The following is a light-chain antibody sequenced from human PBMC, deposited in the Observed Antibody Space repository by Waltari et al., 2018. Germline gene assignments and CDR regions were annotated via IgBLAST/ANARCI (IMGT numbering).Light chain of an antibody. V-gene: IGLV2-14*03. CDR2: DVS. CDR1: NSDIGGYNY. CDR3: SSDTSRATYV. J-gene: IGLJ1*01. Sequence: QSALTQPASLSGSPGQSITTPCTGSNSDIGGYNYVSWYQQHPGKTPQLMIYDVSMRPSGVSIRSTAPTSGNTASLTISGLQPDDKADYYCSSDTSRATYVFGTGTKVTVL.